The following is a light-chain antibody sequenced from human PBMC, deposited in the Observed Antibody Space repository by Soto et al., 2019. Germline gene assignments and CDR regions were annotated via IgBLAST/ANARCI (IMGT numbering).Light chain of an antibody. J-gene: IGKJ1*01. Sequence: EIVMTQSPGTLSVSPGERATLSCRASQRVSSDLAWYQQKPGQAPRLLISDASDRAAGVPVRFSGSGSGTDFTLTISSLEPEDFAVYFCQQRNDWPWTFGQGTKVDTK. V-gene: IGKV3-11*01. CDR3: QQRNDWPWT. CDR2: DAS. CDR1: QRVSSD.